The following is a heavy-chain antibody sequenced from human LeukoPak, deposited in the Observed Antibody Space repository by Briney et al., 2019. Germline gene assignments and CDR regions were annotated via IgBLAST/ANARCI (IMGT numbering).Heavy chain of an antibody. D-gene: IGHD1-26*01. CDR1: GFSFSTYV. Sequence: GGSLRLSCAASGFSFSTYVLHWVRQAPGKGLEWVAVMSTDGSLKFYADSVKGRFTISRDNSKNTLYLQMNSLRPEDTAVYYCTRDPIVGVPDYFDYWGQGTLVTVSS. V-gene: IGHV3-30*04. J-gene: IGHJ4*02. CDR3: TRDPIVGVPDYFDY. CDR2: MSTDGSLK.